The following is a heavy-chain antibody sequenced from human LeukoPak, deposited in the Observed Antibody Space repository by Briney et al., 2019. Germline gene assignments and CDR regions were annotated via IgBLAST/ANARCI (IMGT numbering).Heavy chain of an antibody. D-gene: IGHD5-18*01. Sequence: GGPLRLSCAASGFPFINYAMSWVRQAPGKGLEWVSVISGSGGSTYYADSVQGRFTISRDNPKNTLYLQMNSLRAEDTAAYSCAKSRGYSYGYGGEAFDIWGQGTMVTVSS. CDR2: ISGSGGST. V-gene: IGHV3-23*01. J-gene: IGHJ3*02. CDR3: AKSRGYSYGYGGEAFDI. CDR1: GFPFINYA.